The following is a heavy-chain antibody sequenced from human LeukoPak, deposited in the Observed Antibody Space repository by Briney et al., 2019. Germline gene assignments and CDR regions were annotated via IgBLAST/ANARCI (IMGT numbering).Heavy chain of an antibody. J-gene: IGHJ4*02. V-gene: IGHV3-7*01. CDR3: ARERQNKDFWSGGDY. Sequence: GGSLRLSCAASGFTFSSYAMSWVRQAPGKGLEWVANIKQDGSEQYYVDSVKGRFAISRDNAKNSLYLQMNTLRPEDTAVHYCARERQNKDFWSGGDYWGQGTLVTVSS. D-gene: IGHD3-3*01. CDR2: IKQDGSEQ. CDR1: GFTFSSYA.